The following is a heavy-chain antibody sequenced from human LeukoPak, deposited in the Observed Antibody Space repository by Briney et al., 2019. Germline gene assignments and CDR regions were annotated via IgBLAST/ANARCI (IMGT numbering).Heavy chain of an antibody. D-gene: IGHD2-15*01. CDR2: IYTSGST. Sequence: SETLSLTCTVSGGSISSYYWSWIRQPAGKRLEWIGRIYTSGSTNYNPSLKSRVTMSVDTSKNQFSLKLSSVTAADTAVYYCARDRGYCSGGSCYPEIDHYFDYWGQGTLVTVSS. CDR1: GGSISSYY. CDR3: ARDRGYCSGGSCYPEIDHYFDY. V-gene: IGHV4-4*07. J-gene: IGHJ4*02.